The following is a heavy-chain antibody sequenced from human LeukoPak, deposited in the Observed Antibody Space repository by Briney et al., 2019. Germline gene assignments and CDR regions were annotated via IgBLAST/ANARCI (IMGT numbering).Heavy chain of an antibody. Sequence: NTSETLSLTCTVSGGSISSYYWSWIRQPPGKGLEWIGYIYYSGSTNYNPSLKSRVTISVDTSKNQFSLKLSSVTAADTAVHYCARTYEYIDYWGQGTLVTVSS. CDR3: ARTYEYIDY. J-gene: IGHJ4*02. D-gene: IGHD2/OR15-2a*01. CDR2: IYYSGST. V-gene: IGHV4-59*08. CDR1: GGSISSYY.